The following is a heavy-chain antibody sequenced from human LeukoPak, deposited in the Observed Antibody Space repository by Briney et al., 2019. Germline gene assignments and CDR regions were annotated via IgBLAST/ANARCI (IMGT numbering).Heavy chain of an antibody. CDR3: ARTGVAFNI. V-gene: IGHV4-61*10. Sequence: SETLSLTCTFSGGSISSGSYYWSWIRQPAGKGLEWIGYIYYSGSTNYNPSLKSRVTISVDTSKNQFSLKLSSVTAADTAVYYCARTGVAFNIWGQGTMVTVSS. J-gene: IGHJ3*02. D-gene: IGHD7-27*01. CDR2: IYYSGST. CDR1: GGSISSGSYY.